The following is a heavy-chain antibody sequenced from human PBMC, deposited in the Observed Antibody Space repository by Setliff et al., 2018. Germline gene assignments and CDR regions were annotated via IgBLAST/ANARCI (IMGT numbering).Heavy chain of an antibody. V-gene: IGHV4-59*01. Sequence: SSETLSLTCTVSGGGSINNYYWSWVRQSPGKGLEWIGFVHFGGDTNYNPSLKSRVTMSADTSNNQFSLNLRSVTAADTAVYYCARGNSRSSVWYVVPHFDYWGQGTLVTVSS. CDR3: ARGNSRSSVWYVVPHFDY. CDR1: GGGSINNYY. D-gene: IGHD6-19*01. CDR2: VHFGGDT. J-gene: IGHJ4*02.